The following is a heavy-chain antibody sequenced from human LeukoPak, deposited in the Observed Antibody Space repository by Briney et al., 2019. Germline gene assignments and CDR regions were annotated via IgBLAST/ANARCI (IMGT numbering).Heavy chain of an antibody. V-gene: IGHV4-31*03. D-gene: IGHD3-22*01. CDR2: VYYFEST. CDR3: AGTHRGYYERGVFDF. Sequence: SETLSLTCTVSGGSISSGGYYWSWIRQHPGKGLEWIGCVYYFESTYYNPSLKSRVTISVDTSKNQFSLKLSSVTAADTAVYYWAGTHRGYYERGVFDFGGQGKMVTVST. J-gene: IGHJ3*01. CDR1: GGSISSGGYY.